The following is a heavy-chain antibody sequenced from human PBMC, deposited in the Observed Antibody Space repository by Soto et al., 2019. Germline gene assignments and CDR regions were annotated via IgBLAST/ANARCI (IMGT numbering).Heavy chain of an antibody. V-gene: IGHV5-10-1*01. CDR3: ARYYYDSSGYIGFLDY. D-gene: IGHD3-22*01. J-gene: IGHJ4*02. CDR1: GYSFTSYW. Sequence: GESLKISCKGSGYSFTSYWISWVRQMPGKGLEWMGRIDPSDSYTNYSPSFQGHVTISADKSISTAYLQWSSLKASDTAMYYCARYYYDSSGYIGFLDYWGQGTLVTVS. CDR2: IDPSDSYT.